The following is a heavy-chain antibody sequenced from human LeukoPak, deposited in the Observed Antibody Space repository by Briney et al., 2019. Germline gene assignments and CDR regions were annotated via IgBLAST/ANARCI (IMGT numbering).Heavy chain of an antibody. V-gene: IGHV3-7*01. CDR2: IKEDGSEK. CDR1: EFIFSGYW. D-gene: IGHD4-17*01. Sequence: GGSLRLSCDASEFIFSGYWMTWVRQAPGKGLEWVANIKEDGSEKYYVDSVKGRFIISRNNANKSLYLQMNSLRAEDTAVYYCARRATVTAYDFYYMDVWGKGTTVIVSS. CDR3: ARRATVTAYDFYYMDV. J-gene: IGHJ6*03.